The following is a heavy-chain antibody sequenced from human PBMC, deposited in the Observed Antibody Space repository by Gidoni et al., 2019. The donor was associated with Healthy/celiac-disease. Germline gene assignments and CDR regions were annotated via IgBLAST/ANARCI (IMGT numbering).Heavy chain of an antibody. CDR1: GGSISTGGYY. J-gene: IGHJ5*02. CDR2: IYYSGSI. CDR3: ARGHITIFGVVQMPDWFDP. Sequence: QVQLQESRPGLVQPSQPLSLPCTVPGGSISTGGYYWSWNRQHPGKGLEWIGYIYYSGSIYYNPSLKSRVTISVDTSKNQFSMKLSSVTAADTAVYYCARGHITIFGVVQMPDWFDPWGQGTLVTVSS. V-gene: IGHV4-31*03. D-gene: IGHD3-3*01.